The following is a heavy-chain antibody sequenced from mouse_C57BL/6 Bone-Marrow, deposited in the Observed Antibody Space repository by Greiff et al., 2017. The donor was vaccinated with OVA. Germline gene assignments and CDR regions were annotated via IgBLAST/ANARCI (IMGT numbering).Heavy chain of an antibody. CDR1: GYAFSSSW. CDR2: IYPGDGDT. Sequence: VQLQQSGPELVKPGASVKISCKASGYAFSSSWMNWVKQRPGKGLEWIGRIYPGDGDTNYNGKFKDKATLTADKSTSTAYMQLSSLTSEDSAVYFCARGNYYEGYYAMDYWGQGTAVTVSA. CDR3: ARGNYYEGYYAMDY. J-gene: IGHJ4*01. V-gene: IGHV1-82*01. D-gene: IGHD1-1*01.